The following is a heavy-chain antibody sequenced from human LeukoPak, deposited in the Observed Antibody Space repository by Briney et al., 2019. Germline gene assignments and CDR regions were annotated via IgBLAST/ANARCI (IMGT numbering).Heavy chain of an antibody. V-gene: IGHV4-39*01. CDR2: IYYSGST. CDR1: GGSISSSSYY. CDR3: ARLGDGGSYYVPEYFQH. D-gene: IGHD1-26*01. Sequence: TSETLSLTCTVSGGSISSSSYYWGWIRQPPGKGLEWIGSIYYSGSTYYNPSLKSRVTISVDTSKNQFSLKLSSVTAADTAVYYCARLGDGGSYYVPEYFQHWGQGTLVTVSS. J-gene: IGHJ1*01.